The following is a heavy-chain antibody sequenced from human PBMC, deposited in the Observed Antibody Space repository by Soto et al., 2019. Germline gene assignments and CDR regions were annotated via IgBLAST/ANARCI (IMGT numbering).Heavy chain of an antibody. D-gene: IGHD1-1*01. CDR1: GFTFSNAW. J-gene: IGHJ3*02. V-gene: IGHV3-15*01. CDR2: IKSKTDGGTT. CDR3: TTDASPSTGSDAFDI. Sequence: GKSLRLSYAASGFTFSNAWMSWVRQAPGEGLEWVGCIKSKTDGGTTDYAAPVKGRFTISRDNTKNTLYLQINSLKTENTAVYYCTTDASPSTGSDAFDIWGQGTMVTVSS.